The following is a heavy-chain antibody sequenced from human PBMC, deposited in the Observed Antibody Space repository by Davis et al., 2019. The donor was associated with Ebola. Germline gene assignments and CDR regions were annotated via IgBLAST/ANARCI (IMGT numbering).Heavy chain of an antibody. D-gene: IGHD2-2*01. CDR1: GFTFNNAW. J-gene: IGHJ6*03. CDR3: TADVVPAATRGVYYYYYYMDV. Sequence: GGSLRLSCVASGFTFNNAWMSWVRQAPGKGLEWVGRIKSKTDGGTTDCAAPVKGRFTISRDDSKNTLYLQMNSLKTEDTAVYYCTADVVPAATRGVYYYYYYMDVWGKGTTVTVSS. CDR2: IKSKTDGGTT. V-gene: IGHV3-15*01.